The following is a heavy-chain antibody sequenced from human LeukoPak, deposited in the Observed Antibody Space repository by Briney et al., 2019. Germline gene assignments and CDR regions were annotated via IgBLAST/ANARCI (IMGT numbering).Heavy chain of an antibody. CDR3: AGTRYCSSASCQTTAP. J-gene: IGHJ5*02. CDR1: GGSFSGYY. V-gene: IGHV4-34*01. D-gene: IGHD2-2*01. CDR2: IYYNVKT. Sequence: SETLSLTCAVYGGSFSGYYWSWIRQPPGKGLEWIGSIYYNVKTYYNPSLKSRVTISLDTSKNQFSLKLSSVTAADTAVYYCAGTRYCSSASCQTTAPWGQGTLVTVSS.